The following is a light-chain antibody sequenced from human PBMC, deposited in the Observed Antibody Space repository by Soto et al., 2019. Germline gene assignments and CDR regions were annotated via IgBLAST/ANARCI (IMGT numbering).Light chain of an antibody. V-gene: IGLV1-44*01. Sequence: QSVLTQPPSASGAPGQRVTISCSGSASNIGRDPVNWYQQVPGTAPKLLIYENNHRPSGVPDRFSGSKSGTSASLVISGLQAEDEAEYFCAGWDGSLKGFVFGPGTKLNVL. CDR1: ASNIGRDP. J-gene: IGLJ1*01. CDR2: ENN. CDR3: AGWDGSLKGFV.